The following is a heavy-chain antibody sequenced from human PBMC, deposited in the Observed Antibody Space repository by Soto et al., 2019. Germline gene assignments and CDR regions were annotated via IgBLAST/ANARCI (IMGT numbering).Heavy chain of an antibody. D-gene: IGHD2-8*01. CDR3: ARGQRYCTNGVCDAFDI. V-gene: IGHV1-8*01. J-gene: IGHJ3*02. Sequence: ASVKVSCKASGYTFTSYDINWVRQATGQGLEWMGWMNPNSGNTGYAQKFQGRVTMTRNTSISTAYMELSSLRSEDTAVYYCARGQRYCTNGVCDAFDIWGQGTMVTVSS. CDR1: GYTFTSYD. CDR2: MNPNSGNT.